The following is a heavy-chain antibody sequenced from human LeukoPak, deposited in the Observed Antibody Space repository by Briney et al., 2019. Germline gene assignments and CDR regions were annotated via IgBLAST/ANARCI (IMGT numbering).Heavy chain of an antibody. CDR3: ARVTYDGSGAYFDY. CDR2: IYYSGST. J-gene: IGHJ4*02. V-gene: IGHV4-61*05. D-gene: IGHD3-22*01. CDR1: GGSVSSSNYY. Sequence: SETLSLTCTVSGGSVSSSNYYWSWIRQPPGKGLEWIGYIYYSGSTNYNPSLKSRVTISEDKSKNQFSLKLSSVTAADTAVYYCARVTYDGSGAYFDYWGQGTLVTVSS.